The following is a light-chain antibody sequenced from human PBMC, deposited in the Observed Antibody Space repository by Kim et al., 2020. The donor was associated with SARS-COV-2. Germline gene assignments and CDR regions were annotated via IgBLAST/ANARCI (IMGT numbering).Light chain of an antibody. CDR3: HQYGSPPST. Sequence: SPGEKATLSCRASRGVTSNYLAWYQQKPGQAPMLLIYIASSRATGIPDRFSGSGSGTEFTLTISRLEPEDFAVYYCHQYGSPPSTFGQGTRLEIK. J-gene: IGKJ5*01. CDR2: IAS. V-gene: IGKV3-20*01. CDR1: RGVTSNY.